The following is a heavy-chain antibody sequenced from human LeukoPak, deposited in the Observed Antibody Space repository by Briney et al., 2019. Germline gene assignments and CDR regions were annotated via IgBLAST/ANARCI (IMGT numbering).Heavy chain of an antibody. D-gene: IGHD2-8*02. CDR1: GGSISSYY. CDR3: ARCRRTTGVDY. V-gene: IGHV4-59*01. CDR2: IYNSGST. Sequence: PSETLSLTCTFSGGSISSYYWSWIRQPPGKGLEWIGYIYNSGSTKYNPSLKSRVTISEDTSKNQFSLKLKSVTAADTAVYYCARCRRTTGVDYWGQGTLVTVSS. J-gene: IGHJ4*02.